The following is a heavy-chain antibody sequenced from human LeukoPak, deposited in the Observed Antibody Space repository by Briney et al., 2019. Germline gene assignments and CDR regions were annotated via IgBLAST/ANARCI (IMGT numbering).Heavy chain of an antibody. CDR3: APGYRYGSPSEAYSFDY. Sequence: ASVTVSCKASGYTFTSNAMNWVRQAPGQGLEWMGWINTKTGNPTYAQGFTGRFVFSLDTSVSTAYLQISSLKAEDTALYYCAPGYRYGSPSEAYSFDYWGQGTLVTVSS. J-gene: IGHJ4*02. D-gene: IGHD5-18*01. CDR2: INTKTGNP. CDR1: GYTFTSNA. V-gene: IGHV7-4-1*02.